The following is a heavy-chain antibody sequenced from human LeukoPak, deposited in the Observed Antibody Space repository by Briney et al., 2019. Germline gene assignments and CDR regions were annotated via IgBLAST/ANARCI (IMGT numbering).Heavy chain of an antibody. Sequence: SETLSLTCAVYGGSFSGYYWSWIRQPPGKGLEWIREINHSESTSYNPSLKSRVTVSVDTSKNQFSLKLSSVTAADTAVYYCATRPDIAAAGPGWFDPWGQGTLVTVSS. J-gene: IGHJ5*02. V-gene: IGHV4-34*01. D-gene: IGHD6-13*01. CDR2: INHSEST. CDR1: GGSFSGYY. CDR3: ATRPDIAAAGPGWFDP.